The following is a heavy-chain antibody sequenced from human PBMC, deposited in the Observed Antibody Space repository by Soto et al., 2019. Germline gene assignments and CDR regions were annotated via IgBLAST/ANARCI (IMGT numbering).Heavy chain of an antibody. D-gene: IGHD3-10*01. J-gene: IGHJ6*03. CDR2: ISGSSVSYT. Sequence: SLPRSGAGSGFTVGARNMGWIREAQGKGLEWVSYISGSSVSYTKYADAVKGRFTISRDDAKSSLYLQMDRLRAEDTVVYYCTRGAALSSGELSQPFVRSRWG. CDR3: TRGAALSSGELSQPFVRSR. CDR1: GFTVGARN. V-gene: IGHV3-11*05.